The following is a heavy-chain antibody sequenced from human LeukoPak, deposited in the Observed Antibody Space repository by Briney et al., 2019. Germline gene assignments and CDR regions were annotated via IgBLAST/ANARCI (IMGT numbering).Heavy chain of an antibody. Sequence: GGSLRLSCAASGFTVSSNYMSWVRQAPGKWLEWVSVIYSGGSTYYADSVKGRFTISRDNSKNTLYLQMNSLRAEDTAVYYCARDQSVGDCYGPRCRGDAFDIWGQGTMVTVSS. CDR1: GFTVSSNY. CDR2: IYSGGST. D-gene: IGHD2-21*02. CDR3: ARDQSVGDCYGPRCRGDAFDI. V-gene: IGHV3-53*01. J-gene: IGHJ3*02.